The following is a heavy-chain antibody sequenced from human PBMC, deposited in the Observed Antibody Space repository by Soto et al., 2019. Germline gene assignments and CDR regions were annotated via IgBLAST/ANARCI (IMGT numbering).Heavy chain of an antibody. CDR1: GFTFSTYW. CDR3: ATVATHAYNWVDR. V-gene: IGHV3-74*01. CDR2: INADGTTT. J-gene: IGHJ5*02. Sequence: EVHLVESGGGLVQPGGSLRLSCAASGFTFSTYWLHWDRQAPGKGLVWVSRINADGTTTTYADSGKGRFTISRDNAKTTLYLQMNSLRAEDTPVYFCATVATHAYNWVDRWGQGTLVTISS.